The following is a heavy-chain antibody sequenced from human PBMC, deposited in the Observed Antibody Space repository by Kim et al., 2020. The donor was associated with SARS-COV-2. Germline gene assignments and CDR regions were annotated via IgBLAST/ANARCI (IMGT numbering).Heavy chain of an antibody. D-gene: IGHD3-9*01. CDR2: IYHSGST. V-gene: IGHV4-38-2*02. Sequence: SETLSLTCTVSGYSISSGYYWGWIRQPPGKGLEWIGSIYHSGSTYYNPSLKSRVTISVDTSKNQFSLKLSSVTAADTAVYYCARDKDILTGYSLYYFDYWGQGTLVTVSS. J-gene: IGHJ4*02. CDR3: ARDKDILTGYSLYYFDY. CDR1: GYSISSGYY.